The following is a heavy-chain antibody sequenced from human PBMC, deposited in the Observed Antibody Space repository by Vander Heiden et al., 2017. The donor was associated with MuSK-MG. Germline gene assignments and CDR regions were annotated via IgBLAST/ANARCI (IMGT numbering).Heavy chain of an antibody. Sequence: EVQLVESGRGLVQPGGSLRLSCAASGFTFSSHWMSGVRQAPGKGLEWVANIKQDGSEKYYVDSVKGRFTISRDNAKNSLYLQMNSLRAEDTAVYYCARWSYCSGGSCYYYYYYMDVWGKGPTVTVSS. V-gene: IGHV3-7*01. CDR2: IKQDGSEK. J-gene: IGHJ6*03. CDR1: GFTFSSHW. D-gene: IGHD2-15*01. CDR3: ARWSYCSGGSCYYYYYYMDV.